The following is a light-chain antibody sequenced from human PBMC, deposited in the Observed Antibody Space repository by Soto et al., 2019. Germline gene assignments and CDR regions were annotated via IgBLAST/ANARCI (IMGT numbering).Light chain of an antibody. CDR3: QQYTNTNNPWM. CDR1: QSIGRF. CDR2: DAS. V-gene: IGKV1-5*01. Sequence: DIQMTQSPSTLSASVGDRVTIPCRARQSIGRFLAWYQHQPGKAPKLLIYDASTLESGVPSRFSGSGSGTEFTLIISGLQPDDSATYYCQQYTNTNNPWMFGQGTKVDIK. J-gene: IGKJ1*01.